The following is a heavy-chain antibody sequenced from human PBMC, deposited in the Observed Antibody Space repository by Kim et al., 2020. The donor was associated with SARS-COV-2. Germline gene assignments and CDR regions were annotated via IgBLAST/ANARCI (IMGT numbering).Heavy chain of an antibody. D-gene: IGHD4-17*01. V-gene: IGHV1-24*01. J-gene: IGHJ4*02. CDR3: ATVTVTLSFDY. Sequence: TTYAQKFQGRVTMTEDTSTDTAYMELSSLRSEDTAVYYCATVTVTLSFDYWGQGTLVTVSS. CDR2: T.